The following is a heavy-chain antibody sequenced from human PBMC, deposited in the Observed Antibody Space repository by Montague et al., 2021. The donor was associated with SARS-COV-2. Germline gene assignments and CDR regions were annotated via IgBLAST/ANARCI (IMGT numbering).Heavy chain of an antibody. J-gene: IGHJ4*02. D-gene: IGHD3-10*01. CDR1: GGSISSSNW. CDR3: ARGGVGLWFGRALDY. Sequence: SETLSLTCAVSGGSISSSNWWSWVRQPPGKGLEWIGEIYHSGSTNYNPSLKSRVTRSVDKTKNQISLKLSSVTAADTAVYYCARGGVGLWFGRALDYWGQGTLVTVSS. CDR2: IYHSGST. V-gene: IGHV4-4*02.